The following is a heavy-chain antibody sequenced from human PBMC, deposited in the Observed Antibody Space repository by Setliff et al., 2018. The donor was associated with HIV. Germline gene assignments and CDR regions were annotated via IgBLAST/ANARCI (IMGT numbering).Heavy chain of an antibody. CDR2: ILDGRVT. V-gene: IGHV4-39*07. CDR3: ARFAYYSDSGGYYHH. Sequence: PSETLSLTCTVSGDSITSGHFYWGWIRQAPGKGLEWIGNILDGRVTFFNPSLRGRVTISVDASKNQVSLKPSSVTAADTAVYYCARFAYYSDSGGYYHHWGQGALVTVSS. CDR1: GDSITSGHFY. D-gene: IGHD3-22*01. J-gene: IGHJ4*02.